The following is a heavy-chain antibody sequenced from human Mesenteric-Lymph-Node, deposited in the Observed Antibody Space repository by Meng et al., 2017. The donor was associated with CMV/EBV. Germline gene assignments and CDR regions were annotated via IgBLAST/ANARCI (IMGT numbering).Heavy chain of an antibody. Sequence: LTCAASGFTFSDHYMDWVSQAPGKGLEWVGRTGNKATSYTTNYAASVKGRFTISRDDSKNSLLLQMNSLHVDDTAVYYCARLARRGGFDIWGQGTVVTVSS. CDR3: ARLARRGGFDI. D-gene: IGHD2-15*01. J-gene: IGHJ3*02. CDR1: GFTFSDHY. CDR2: TGNKATSYTT. V-gene: IGHV3-72*01.